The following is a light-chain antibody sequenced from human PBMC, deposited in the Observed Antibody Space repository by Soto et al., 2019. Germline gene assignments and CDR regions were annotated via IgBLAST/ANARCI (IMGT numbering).Light chain of an antibody. Sequence: DMQMTQSPSTLSASVGYRVTITCLASQSVSDWLAWYQQKPGKAPKLLIYAASSLEAGVPSRFSGSGSGTEFTLTISSLQPDDFETYYCHQYNSYSWAFGQGTTVDIK. CDR2: AAS. CDR3: HQYNSYSWA. CDR1: QSVSDW. V-gene: IGKV1-5*01. J-gene: IGKJ1*01.